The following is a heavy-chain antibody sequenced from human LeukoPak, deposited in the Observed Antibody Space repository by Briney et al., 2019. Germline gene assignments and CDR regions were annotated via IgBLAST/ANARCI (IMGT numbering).Heavy chain of an antibody. CDR1: GFTFSSYA. Sequence: PGRSLRLSCAASGFTFSSYAMHWVRQAPGKGLEWVALISYHGDITYYADSVKGRFTLSRDNSKTTLFLQLNSLRAEDTAVYYCARDSTYYYDSGSSGPHYFDFWGQGTLATVSS. CDR2: ISYHGDIT. J-gene: IGHJ4*02. V-gene: IGHV3-30*01. CDR3: ARDSTYYYDSGSSGPHYFDF. D-gene: IGHD3-10*01.